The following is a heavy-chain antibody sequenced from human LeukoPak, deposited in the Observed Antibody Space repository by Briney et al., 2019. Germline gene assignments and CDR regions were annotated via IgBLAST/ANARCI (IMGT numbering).Heavy chain of an antibody. J-gene: IGHJ6*03. Sequence: ASVKVSCKASGYTFTSYYMHWVRQAPGQGLEWMGIINPSGGSTSYAQKFQGRVTMTRDTSTSTVYMELSSLRSEDTAVYYCARVGLAAAGRDYYYYYMDVWGKGTTVTVSS. D-gene: IGHD6-13*01. V-gene: IGHV1-46*01. CDR2: INPSGGST. CDR3: ARVGLAAAGRDYYYYYMDV. CDR1: GYTFTSYY.